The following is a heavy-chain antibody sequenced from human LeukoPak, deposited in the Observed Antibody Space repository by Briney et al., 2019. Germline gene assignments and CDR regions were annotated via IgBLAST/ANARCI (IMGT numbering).Heavy chain of an antibody. CDR1: GGTFSSYA. V-gene: IGHV1-69*04. CDR3: ARSGYCSSTSCLDAFDI. CDR2: IIPIFGIA. Sequence: SVKVSCKASGGTFSSYAISWVRQAPGQGLEWMGRIIPIFGIANYAQKFQGRVTITADKSTSTAYMELSSLRSEDTAVYCCARSGYCSSTSCLDAFDIWGQGTMVTVSS. D-gene: IGHD2-2*03. J-gene: IGHJ3*02.